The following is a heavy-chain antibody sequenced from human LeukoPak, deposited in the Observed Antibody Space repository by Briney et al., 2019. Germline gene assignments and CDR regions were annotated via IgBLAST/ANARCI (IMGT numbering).Heavy chain of an antibody. J-gene: IGHJ4*02. V-gene: IGHV3-33*01. Sequence: GRSLRLSCAAAGFSFGDFGMHWVRQAPGKGLEWVALIWKVGSDEFYADSVKGRFTISRDNSRNTLSLQMNSLRGEDTAVYYCAREEAFQLEASLDQWGQGTLDTVSS. CDR1: GFSFGDFG. CDR2: IWKVGSDE. D-gene: IGHD3-3*01. CDR3: AREEAFQLEASLDQ.